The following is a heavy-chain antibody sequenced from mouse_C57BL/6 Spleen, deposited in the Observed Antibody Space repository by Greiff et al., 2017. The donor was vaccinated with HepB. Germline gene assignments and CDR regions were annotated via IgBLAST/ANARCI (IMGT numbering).Heavy chain of an antibody. CDR2: IDPSDSYT. D-gene: IGHD1-1*01. J-gene: IGHJ4*01. CDR3: AKSTTVGEAMDD. CDR1: GYTFTSYW. V-gene: IGHV1-50*01. Sequence: QVQLQQPGAELVQPGASVKLSCKASGYTFTSYWMQWVKQRPGQGLEWIGEIDPSDSYTNYNHKFKGNATLTVATSSSTAYMQLSSLTSEDSAVYYCAKSTTVGEAMDDWGQGTSVTVAS.